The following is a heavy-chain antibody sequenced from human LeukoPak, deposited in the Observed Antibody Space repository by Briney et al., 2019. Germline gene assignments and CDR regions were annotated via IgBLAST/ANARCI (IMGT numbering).Heavy chain of an antibody. D-gene: IGHD5-18*01. CDR3: ALIMVTGPDAFDI. CDR2: IDPSDSYT. CDR1: GYSFTSYW. J-gene: IGHJ3*02. Sequence: PGESLKISCKGSGYSFTSYWISWVRQMPGKGLEWMGRIDPSDSYTNYSPSFQGHVTISADKSISTAYLQWSSLKASDTAMYYCALIMVTGPDAFDIWGQGTMVTVSS. V-gene: IGHV5-10-1*01.